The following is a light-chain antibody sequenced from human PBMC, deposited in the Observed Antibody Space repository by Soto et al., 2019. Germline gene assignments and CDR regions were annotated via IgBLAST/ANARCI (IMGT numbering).Light chain of an antibody. V-gene: IGLV2-8*01. CDR1: SSDVGAYNY. Sequence: QSALTQPPSASGSPGQSVTISCTGTSSDVGAYNYVSWYQQYPGKAPKLMIYEVNKRPSGVPDRFSGSKSGKTASLTVSGLQPEDEADDHCTSYAGSNIGVFGGGTKLTVL. CDR2: EVN. J-gene: IGLJ3*02. CDR3: TSYAGSNIGV.